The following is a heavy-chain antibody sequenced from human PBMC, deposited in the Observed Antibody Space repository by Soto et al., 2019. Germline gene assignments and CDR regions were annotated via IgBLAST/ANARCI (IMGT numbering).Heavy chain of an antibody. J-gene: IGHJ4*02. Sequence: QVQLVQSGAEVKKPGASVKVSCKASGYTFTSYGISWVRQAPGQGLEWMGWISAYNGNTNYAQKLQGRVTMTTDTATSTAYMELGSLRSDDTAVYYCARDRPYYDFWSGPIDYWGQGTLVTVSS. V-gene: IGHV1-18*01. D-gene: IGHD3-3*01. CDR1: GYTFTSYG. CDR3: ARDRPYYDFWSGPIDY. CDR2: ISAYNGNT.